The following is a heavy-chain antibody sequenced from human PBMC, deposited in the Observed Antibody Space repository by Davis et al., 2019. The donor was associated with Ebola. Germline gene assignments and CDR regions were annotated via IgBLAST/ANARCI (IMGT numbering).Heavy chain of an antibody. CDR1: GFTISSHS. V-gene: IGHV3-21*01. J-gene: IGHJ4*02. CDR3: ARDNYWKLDY. Sequence: PGGSLRLSCAASGFTISSHSMNWVRQAPGKGLECVSSIGSTTNFIYYADSVKGRFTISRDNAKNSLYLQMNSLRAEDTAVYYCARDNYWKLDYWGQGILVTVSS. D-gene: IGHD4-11*01. CDR2: IGSTTNFI.